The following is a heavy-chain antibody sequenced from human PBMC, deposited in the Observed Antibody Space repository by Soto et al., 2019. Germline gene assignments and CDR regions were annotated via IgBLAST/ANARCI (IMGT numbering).Heavy chain of an antibody. CDR3: AGSAYYYDSSGYPFDY. J-gene: IGHJ4*02. Sequence: AAVKVSCKSSGGTFSSYAISWVRQAPGQGLEWMGGIIPIFGTANYAQKFQGRVTITADESTSTAYMELSSLRSEDTAVYYCAGSAYYYDSSGYPFDYWGQGTLVTVSS. V-gene: IGHV1-69*13. CDR1: GGTFSSYA. CDR2: IIPIFGTA. D-gene: IGHD3-22*01.